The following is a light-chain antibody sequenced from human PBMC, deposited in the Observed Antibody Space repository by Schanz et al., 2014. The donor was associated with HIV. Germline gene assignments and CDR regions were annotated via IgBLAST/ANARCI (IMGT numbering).Light chain of an antibody. CDR2: ENN. CDR1: TSNIGAGFD. Sequence: QSVLTQPPSVSGAPGQRVTMSCTGSTSNIGAGFDVHWYQQLPGTAPKLLIYENNHRPSGVPDRISGSRSATSASLAITGLQAEDEAEYYCSSGSKKFVVFGGGTKLTVL. V-gene: IGLV1-40*01. CDR3: SSGSKKFVV. J-gene: IGLJ3*02.